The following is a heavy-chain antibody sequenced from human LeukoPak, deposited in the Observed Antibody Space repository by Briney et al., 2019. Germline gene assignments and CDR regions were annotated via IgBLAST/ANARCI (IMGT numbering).Heavy chain of an antibody. CDR2: ISWNSGSI. Sequence: GGSLRLSCAASGFTFDDYAMHWVRQAPGKGLEWVSGISWNSGSIGYADSVKGRFTISRDNAKNSLYLQMNSLRAEDTALYYCAKSGNYYDSGGYYGYWGQGTLVTVSS. CDR3: AKSGNYYDSGGYYGY. CDR1: GFTFDDYA. D-gene: IGHD3-22*01. V-gene: IGHV3-9*01. J-gene: IGHJ4*02.